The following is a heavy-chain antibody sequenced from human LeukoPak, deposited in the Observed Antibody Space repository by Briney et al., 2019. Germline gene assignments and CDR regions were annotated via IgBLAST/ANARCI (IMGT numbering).Heavy chain of an antibody. V-gene: IGHV4-39*01. Sequence: SETLSLTCTVSGGSISSGSYYWGWIRQPPGKGLEWIGTIYYSGSTYYNPSLKSRVTISVDTSKNQFSLRLTSVTAADTAVYYCARHSSGWYSFDYWGQGTLVTVSS. D-gene: IGHD6-19*01. CDR1: GGSISSGSYY. CDR3: ARHSSGWYSFDY. J-gene: IGHJ4*02. CDR2: IYYSGST.